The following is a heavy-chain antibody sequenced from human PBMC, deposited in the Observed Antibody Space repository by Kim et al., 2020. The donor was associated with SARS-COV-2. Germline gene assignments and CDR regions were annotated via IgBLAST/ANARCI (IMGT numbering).Heavy chain of an antibody. V-gene: IGHV1-69*13. Sequence: SVKVSCKASGGTFSSYAISWVRQAPGQGLEWMGGIIPIFGTANYAQKFQGRVTITADESTSTAYMEQSSLRSEDTSAYYCAREESALEGATRCGQGTLVSVS. CDR2: IIPIFGTA. J-gene: IGHJ4*02. CDR1: GGTFSSYA. D-gene: IGHD1-26*01. CDR3: AREESALEGATR.